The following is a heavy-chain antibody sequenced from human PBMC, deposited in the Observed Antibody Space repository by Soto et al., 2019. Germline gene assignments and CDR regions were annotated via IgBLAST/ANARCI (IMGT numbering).Heavy chain of an antibody. CDR1: GFDFSTNG. Sequence: QVQLVESGGGVVQPGRSLRLSCRGSGFDFSTNGLNWVRQAPGKGLEWVAIIWYDGSKEYYADSVKGRFTISRDNSQNTLFLQMNSLRVDDSAVYYGARDNYDCAGSPQYFHLWGRGTLVIVSS. D-gene: IGHD3-9*01. CDR3: ARDNYDCAGSPQYFHL. V-gene: IGHV3-33*01. CDR2: IWYDGSKE. J-gene: IGHJ1*01.